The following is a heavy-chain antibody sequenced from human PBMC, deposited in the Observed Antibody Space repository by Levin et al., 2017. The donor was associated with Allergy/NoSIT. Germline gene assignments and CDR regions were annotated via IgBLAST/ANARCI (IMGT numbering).Heavy chain of an antibody. Sequence: ASVKVSCKASGYTFTGYYMHWVRQAPGQGLEWMGRINPNSGGTNYAQKFQGRVTMTRDTSISTAYMELSRLRSDDTAVYYCARARGRYCSGGSCYPQETDYMDVWGKGTTVTVSS. J-gene: IGHJ6*03. CDR2: INPNSGGT. V-gene: IGHV1-2*06. CDR3: ARARGRYCSGGSCYPQETDYMDV. CDR1: GYTFTGYY. D-gene: IGHD2-15*01.